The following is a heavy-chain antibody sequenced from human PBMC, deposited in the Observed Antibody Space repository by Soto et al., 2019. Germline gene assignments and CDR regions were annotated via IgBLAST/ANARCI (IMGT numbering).Heavy chain of an antibody. CDR3: ARGGLYAYYQDN. Sequence: EVQLVESGGGLVQPGGSLRLSCAASGFTFSTYWMHWVRQAPGEGLVWVSRIKGDESTTNYADSVKGRFTVSRDNPRNTLYLQINSLRPEDTAIYYCARGGLYAYYQDNWGQGTLVTVSS. D-gene: IGHD3-16*01. J-gene: IGHJ4*02. V-gene: IGHV3-74*01. CDR1: GFTFSTYW. CDR2: IKGDESTT.